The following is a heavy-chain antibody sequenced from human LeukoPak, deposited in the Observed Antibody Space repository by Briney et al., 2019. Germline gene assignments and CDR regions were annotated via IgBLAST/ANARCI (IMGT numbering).Heavy chain of an antibody. Sequence: ASVKVSCKASGYTFTDFYIHWVRQAPGQGLDWLGWINPYNGRTWYAQRFQSRVTMTRDTSISTVYMELSGRRADDMAIYDCAREEDSSDVWGQGTTVSVSS. J-gene: IGHJ6*02. V-gene: IGHV1-2*02. CDR1: GYTFTDFY. CDR2: INPYNGRT. D-gene: IGHD3-22*01. CDR3: AREEDSSDV.